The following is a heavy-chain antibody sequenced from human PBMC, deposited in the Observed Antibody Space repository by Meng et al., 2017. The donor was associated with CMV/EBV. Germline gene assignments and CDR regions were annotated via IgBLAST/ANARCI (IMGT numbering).Heavy chain of an antibody. Sequence: GESLKISCAASGFTFSSYWMSWVRQAPGKELEWVANIKQDGSEKYYVDSVKGRFTISRDNAKNSLYLQMNSLRAEDTAVYYCARALRFLESYDAFDIWGQGTMVTVSS. CDR1: GFTFSSYW. D-gene: IGHD3-3*01. J-gene: IGHJ3*02. V-gene: IGHV3-7*01. CDR3: ARALRFLESYDAFDI. CDR2: IKQDGSEK.